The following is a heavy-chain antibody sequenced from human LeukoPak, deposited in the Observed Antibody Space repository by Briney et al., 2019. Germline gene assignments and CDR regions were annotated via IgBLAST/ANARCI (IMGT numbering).Heavy chain of an antibody. D-gene: IGHD5-18*01. Sequence: KPSETLSLTCTVSGGSISSGSYYWSWIRQPAGKGLEWIGRIYTSGSTNYNPSLKSRVTISADTSKNQFSLKLSSVTAADTAVYYCARDPIYSSDAFDIWGQGTMVTVSS. V-gene: IGHV4-61*02. CDR1: GGSISSGSYY. CDR2: IYTSGST. J-gene: IGHJ3*02. CDR3: ARDPIYSSDAFDI.